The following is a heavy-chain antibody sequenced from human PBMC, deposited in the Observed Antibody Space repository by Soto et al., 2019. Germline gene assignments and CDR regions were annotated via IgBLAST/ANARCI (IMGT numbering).Heavy chain of an antibody. CDR3: ARHDWNGVDY. CDR2: IFYSGST. CDR1: GGSISRSSYY. V-gene: IGHV4-39*01. Sequence: QLQLQESGPGLVKPSETLSLTCTVSGGSISRSSYYWGWIRQPPGKGLEWIGSIFYSGSTYYNPSLKSRVTISVDTSKNQFSLKLSSVTAADTAVYYCARHDWNGVDYWGQGTLVTVSS. D-gene: IGHD1-1*01. J-gene: IGHJ4*02.